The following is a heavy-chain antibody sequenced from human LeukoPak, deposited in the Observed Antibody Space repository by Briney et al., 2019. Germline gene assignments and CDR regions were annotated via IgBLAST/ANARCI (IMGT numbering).Heavy chain of an antibody. CDR3: AKGSRSTVTTSYFDY. Sequence: GGSLRLSCAASGFPFSSDAMSWVRQAPGKGLEWVPSLSSSGADTYYADSVKGRFTSSRDNSKNTLYLQMRSLRVEDTAVYYCAKGSRSTVTTSYFDYWGQGTLVTVSS. D-gene: IGHD4-17*01. V-gene: IGHV3-23*01. CDR1: GFPFSSDA. CDR2: LSSSGADT. J-gene: IGHJ4*02.